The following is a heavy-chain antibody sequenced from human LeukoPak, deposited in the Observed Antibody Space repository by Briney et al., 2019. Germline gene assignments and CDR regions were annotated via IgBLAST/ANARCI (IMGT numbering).Heavy chain of an antibody. D-gene: IGHD2-2*01. CDR3: ARASIIVVVPAARGPFDY. J-gene: IGHJ4*02. Sequence: SETLSPTCTSPVGSISSSSYYWGWFRHPPGKGLEWIGRINYSGSTYYNPSLKSRVTISVDTSKNQFSLKLSSVTAADTAVYYCARASIIVVVPAARGPFDYWGQGTLVTVSS. CDR2: INYSGST. V-gene: IGHV4-39*01. CDR1: VGSISSSSYY.